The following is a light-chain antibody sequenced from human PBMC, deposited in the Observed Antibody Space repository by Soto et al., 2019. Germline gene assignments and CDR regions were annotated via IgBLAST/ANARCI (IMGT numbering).Light chain of an antibody. V-gene: IGKV1-5*01. CDR2: DAS. J-gene: IGKJ5*01. CDR3: QQSYSTPIT. CDR1: QSISSW. Sequence: EIQMTQSPSTLYASVGDRVTITCRASQSISSWLAWYQQKPGKAPKLLIYDASSLESGVPSRFSGSGSGTDFTLTISSLQPEDFATYYCQQSYSTPITFGQGTRLEI.